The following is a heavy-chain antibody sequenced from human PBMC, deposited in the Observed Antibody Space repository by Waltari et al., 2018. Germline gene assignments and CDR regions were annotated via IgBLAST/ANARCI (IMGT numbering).Heavy chain of an antibody. J-gene: IGHJ4*02. Sequence: QVQLVQSGAEVKKPGASVKVSCKASGYTFTSYAMHWVRQAPGQRLEWMGWINAGNGNTKYSQKFQGRVTITRDTSASTAYMELSSLRSEDTAVYYCAREDGDYGGYLGYWDQGTLVTVSS. D-gene: IGHD4-17*01. CDR3: AREDGDYGGYLGY. CDR2: INAGNGNT. V-gene: IGHV1-3*01. CDR1: GYTFTSYA.